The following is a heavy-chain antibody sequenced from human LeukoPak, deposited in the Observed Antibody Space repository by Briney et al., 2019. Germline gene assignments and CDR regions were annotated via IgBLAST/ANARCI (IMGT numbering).Heavy chain of an antibody. J-gene: IGHJ4*02. CDR2: IYHSGST. CDR3: ARGRPGIQLWLPEFDY. Sequence: SQTLSLTCAVSGSSISSGGYSWSWIRQPPGKGLEWIGYIYHSGSTYYNPSLKSRVTISVDRSKNQFSLKLSSVTAADTAVYYCARGRPGIQLWLPEFDYWGQGTLVTVSS. D-gene: IGHD5-18*01. CDR1: GSSISSGGYS. V-gene: IGHV4-30-2*01.